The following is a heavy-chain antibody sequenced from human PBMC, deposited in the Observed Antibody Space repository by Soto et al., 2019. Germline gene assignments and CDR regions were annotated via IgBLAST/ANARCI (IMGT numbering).Heavy chain of an antibody. CDR3: ASDYSNYFGWFDP. V-gene: IGHV4-30-4*01. CDR2: IYYSGST. CDR1: GGSISSGDYY. J-gene: IGHJ5*02. D-gene: IGHD4-4*01. Sequence: SETLSLTCTVSGGSISSGDYYWSWIRQPPGKGLEWIGYIYYSGSTYYNPSLKSRVTISVDTSKNQFSLKLSSVTAADTAVYYCASDYSNYFGWFDPWGQGTLVTVSS.